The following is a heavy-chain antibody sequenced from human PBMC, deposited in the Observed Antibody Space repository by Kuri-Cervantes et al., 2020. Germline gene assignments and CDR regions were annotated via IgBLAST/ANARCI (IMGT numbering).Heavy chain of an antibody. J-gene: IGHJ6*03. CDR3: ARGPPDIVVVPAVSWGGYMDV. Sequence: ASVKVSCKTSGYTFTDHYVHWVRLAPGQGLEWMGRIYPKSGGVDYVQKFQGRVTMTWDTSITTAYMELSSLRSEDTAVYYCARGPPDIVVVPAVSWGGYMDVWGKGTTVTVSS. D-gene: IGHD2-2*01. CDR2: IYPKSGGV. CDR1: GYTFTDHY. V-gene: IGHV1-2*02.